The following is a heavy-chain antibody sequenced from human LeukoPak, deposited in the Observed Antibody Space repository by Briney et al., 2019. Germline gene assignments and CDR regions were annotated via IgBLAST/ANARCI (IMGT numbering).Heavy chain of an antibody. CDR3: ARGLRRAPYRTIFGVVNSGTYYYYYMDV. V-gene: IGHV1-8*01. CDR2: MNPNSGNT. CDR1: GYTFTSYD. Sequence: GASVKVSCKASGYTFTSYDINWVRQATGQGLEWMGWMNPNSGNTGYAQKFQGRVTMTRNTSISTAYMELSSLRSEDTAVYYCARGLRRAPYRTIFGVVNSGTYYYYYMDVWGKGTTVTASS. J-gene: IGHJ6*03. D-gene: IGHD3-3*01.